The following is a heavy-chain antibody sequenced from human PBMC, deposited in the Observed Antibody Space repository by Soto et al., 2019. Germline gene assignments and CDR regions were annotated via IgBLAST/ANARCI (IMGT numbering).Heavy chain of an antibody. D-gene: IGHD2-2*02. CDR1: GYTFTSYG. CDR2: ISAYNGNT. CDR3: ARDHCSSTSCYTAVDY. J-gene: IGHJ4*02. Sequence: PLASVKVSCKASGYTFTSYGISWVRQAPGQGLEWMGWISAYNGNTNYAQKLQGRVTMTTDTSTSTAYMELRSLRSDDTAVYYCARDHCSSTSCYTAVDYWGQGTLVTVSS. V-gene: IGHV1-18*04.